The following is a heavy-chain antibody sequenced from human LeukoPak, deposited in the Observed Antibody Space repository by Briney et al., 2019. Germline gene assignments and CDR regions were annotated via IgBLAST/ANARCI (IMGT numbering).Heavy chain of an antibody. CDR2: IYYSGST. Sequence: SETLSPTCTVSGGSISSYYWSWIRQPPGKGLEWIGYIYYSGSTNYNPSLKSRVTISVDTSKNQFSLKLSSVTAADTAVYYCARADGYSGSYYAFDIWGQGTMVTVSS. D-gene: IGHD1-26*01. CDR3: ARADGYSGSYYAFDI. CDR1: GGSISSYY. J-gene: IGHJ3*02. V-gene: IGHV4-59*01.